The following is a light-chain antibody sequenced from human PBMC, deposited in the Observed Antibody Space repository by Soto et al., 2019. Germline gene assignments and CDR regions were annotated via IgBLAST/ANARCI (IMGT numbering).Light chain of an antibody. V-gene: IGKV3-20*01. J-gene: IGKJ1*01. CDR3: QQYDNSVWT. CDR2: GAS. CDR1: QSVSNSN. Sequence: EIVLTQSPGTLSSSPGERATLSCRASQSVSNSNLAWYQQRPGQAPRLLIYGASRRATGIPDRFSGSGSGTDFTLTISRLEPEDLAVYYCQQYDNSVWTFGQGTKVDIK.